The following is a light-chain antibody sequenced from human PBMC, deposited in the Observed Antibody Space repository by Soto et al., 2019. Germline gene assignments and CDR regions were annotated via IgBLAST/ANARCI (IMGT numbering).Light chain of an antibody. CDR2: AAS. CDR3: QKYNNAPRT. J-gene: IGKJ4*01. Sequence: DIQMTQSPSSLSASVGDRVTITCRASQGISSYLAWYQQKPGKVPKLLIYAASTLQSGVQSRFSGSGSGTDFTLTISSLQPEDVGTYYCQKYNNAPRTFGGGTKVDIK. CDR1: QGISSY. V-gene: IGKV1-27*01.